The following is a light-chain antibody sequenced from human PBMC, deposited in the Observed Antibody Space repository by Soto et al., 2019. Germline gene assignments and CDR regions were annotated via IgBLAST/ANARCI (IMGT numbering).Light chain of an antibody. V-gene: IGKV3-20*01. J-gene: IGKJ2*01. CDR1: QSVGSRS. Sequence: EIVLTQSPGTLSLSPGEGATLSCRASQSVGSRSLAWYQQKPGQAPRLLIYDTSRRATGIPDRFSGSGSGTDFTLTISGLEPEEFAVYYCQEYGNSLRAFGEGTKLEIK. CDR3: QEYGNSLRA. CDR2: DTS.